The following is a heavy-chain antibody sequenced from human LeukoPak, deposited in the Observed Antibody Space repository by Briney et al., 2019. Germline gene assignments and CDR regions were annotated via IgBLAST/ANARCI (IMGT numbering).Heavy chain of an antibody. CDR1: GFTFSSYW. CDR3: ARGLTGSLGDWFFDL. D-gene: IGHD3-10*01. Sequence: GGSLRLSCAASGFTFSSYWMSWVRQAPGKGLEWVAEISFDGSNEDYTDPVKGRFTVSRDNSQNTLSLQMNTLRPEDTAVYYCARGLTGSLGDWFFDLWGRGTLVTVSS. J-gene: IGHJ2*01. CDR2: ISFDGSNE. V-gene: IGHV3-30*03.